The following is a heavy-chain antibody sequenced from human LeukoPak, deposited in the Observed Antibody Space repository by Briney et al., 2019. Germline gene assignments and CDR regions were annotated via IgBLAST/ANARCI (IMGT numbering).Heavy chain of an antibody. J-gene: IGHJ6*02. CDR2: IIPIFGTA. D-gene: IGHD4-17*01. V-gene: IGHV1-69*13. Sequence: SVKVSCKASGGTFSSYAISWVRQAPGQGLEWMGGIIPIFGTANYAQKFQGRATITADESTSTAYMELGSLRSEDTAVYYCASPTYGDYGSLRTQGPRSYYYYGMDVWGQGTTVTVSS. CDR3: ASPTYGDYGSLRTQGPRSYYYYGMDV. CDR1: GGTFSSYA.